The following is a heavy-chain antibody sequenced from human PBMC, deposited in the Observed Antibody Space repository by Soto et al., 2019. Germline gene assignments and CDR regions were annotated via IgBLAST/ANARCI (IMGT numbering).Heavy chain of an antibody. CDR1: GFTFTSSA. V-gene: IGHV1-58*01. J-gene: IGHJ6*02. CDR2: IVVGSGNT. CDR3: AASNPGQGDFYYYYGMDV. Sequence: ASVKVSCKASGFTFTSSAVQWVRQARGQRLEWIGWIVVGSGNTNYAQKFQERVTITRDMSTSTAYMELSSLRSEDTAVYYCAASNPGQGDFYYYYGMDVWGQGTTVTVSS.